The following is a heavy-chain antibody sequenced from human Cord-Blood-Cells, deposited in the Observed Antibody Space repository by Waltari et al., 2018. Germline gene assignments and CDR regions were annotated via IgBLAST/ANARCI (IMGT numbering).Heavy chain of an antibody. Sequence: SSVKVSCKASGGTLSSYAISWVRQAPGQGLEWMGGIIPIFGTANYAQKFQGRVTITADKSTSTAYMELSSLRSEDTAVYYCARSSSGWYNLGGYFDYWGQGTLVTVSS. J-gene: IGHJ4*02. CDR1: GGTLSSYA. CDR2: IIPIFGTA. CDR3: ARSSSGWYNLGGYFDY. D-gene: IGHD6-19*01. V-gene: IGHV1-69*06.